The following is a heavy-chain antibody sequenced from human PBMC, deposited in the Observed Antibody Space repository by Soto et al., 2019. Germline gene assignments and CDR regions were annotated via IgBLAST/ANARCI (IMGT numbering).Heavy chain of an antibody. CDR2: VYDTEST. CDR1: GGSISGYY. Sequence: SETLSLTCSVSGGSISGYYWSWIRQAPGKGLEWIGYVYDTESTSYNPSLQSRVTISVDTSKKQFSLSLRLVTAADTAVYFCARSIAVPSSHIDHWGQGTRVTVSS. V-gene: IGHV4-59*01. J-gene: IGHJ4*02. D-gene: IGHD6-6*01. CDR3: ARSIAVPSSHIDH.